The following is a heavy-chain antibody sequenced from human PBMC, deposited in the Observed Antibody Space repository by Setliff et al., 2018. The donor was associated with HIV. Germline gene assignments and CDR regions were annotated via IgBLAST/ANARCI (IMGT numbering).Heavy chain of an antibody. J-gene: IGHJ4*02. Sequence: ASVKVSCKASGYTFTSNYMHWVRQAPGQGLEWMGIINPSGGSTSHAQKFQGRVTITTDESTSTAYTELSSLRSEDTAVYSCARERRYCSGGSCSKFFDYWGQGTLVTVSS. CDR1: GYTFTSNY. CDR3: ARERRYCSGGSCSKFFDY. V-gene: IGHV1-46*01. CDR2: INPSGGST. D-gene: IGHD2-15*01.